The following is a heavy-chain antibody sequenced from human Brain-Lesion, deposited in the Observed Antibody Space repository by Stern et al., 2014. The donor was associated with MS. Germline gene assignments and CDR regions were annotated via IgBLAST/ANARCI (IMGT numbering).Heavy chain of an antibody. CDR1: GFTFSNYW. Sequence: EVQLLESGGGLVQPGGSPRLSCAASGFTFSNYWMHWVRQAPGKGLVWVSRVNNDGRRTSYADSVKGRFTMSRDNAKNTLYLQMNSLRVEDTAIYYCARGERWFDSWGQGTLVTVSS. CDR3: ARGERWFDS. D-gene: IGHD3-10*01. V-gene: IGHV3-74*02. J-gene: IGHJ5*01. CDR2: VNNDGRRT.